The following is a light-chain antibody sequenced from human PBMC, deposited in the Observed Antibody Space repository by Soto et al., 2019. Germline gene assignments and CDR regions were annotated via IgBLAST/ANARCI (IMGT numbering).Light chain of an antibody. Sequence: EVVMTQSPATLSVSPGESATLSCRVSQSISSSKLAWYQQNPGQAPRLLLFGVSNRATGIPARFSGSGSGTEFSLTISSLQSEDFAVYYCQQYDYWPRTFGQGTKGGYQ. J-gene: IGKJ1*01. CDR3: QQYDYWPRT. V-gene: IGKV3-15*01. CDR1: QSISSS. CDR2: GVS.